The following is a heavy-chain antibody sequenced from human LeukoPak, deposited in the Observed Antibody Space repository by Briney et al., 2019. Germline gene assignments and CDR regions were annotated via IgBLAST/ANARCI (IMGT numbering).Heavy chain of an antibody. CDR2: IPGSGGST. CDR3: ARVGEGAAKD. D-gene: IGHD1-26*01. J-gene: IGHJ4*02. CDR1: GLTLSNYA. Sequence: PGGSLRLSCVVSGLTLSNYAMNWVRQAPGKGLEWVSVIPGSGGSTNYADAVKGRFTISRDNSKNTVYLQMNSLRAEDTAVYYCARVGEGAAKDWGQGTLVTVSS. V-gene: IGHV3-23*01.